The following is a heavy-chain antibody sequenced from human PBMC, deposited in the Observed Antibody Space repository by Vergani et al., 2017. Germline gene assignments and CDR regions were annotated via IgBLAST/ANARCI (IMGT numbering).Heavy chain of an antibody. J-gene: IGHJ6*02. Sequence: QVQLVESGGGLVKPGGSLILSCAASGFTFSDHYMSWVRQAPGKGLEWISYMSSGDSIYYADSVKGRFTVSRDNTKNTLYLQMNSLRAEDTAVYYCARETDTXSSVSYNYYAMDVWGQGTTGSVSS. CDR3: ARETDTXSSVSYNYYAMDV. V-gene: IGHV3-11*04. D-gene: IGHD2-21*02. CDR1: GFTFSDHY. CDR2: MSSGDSI.